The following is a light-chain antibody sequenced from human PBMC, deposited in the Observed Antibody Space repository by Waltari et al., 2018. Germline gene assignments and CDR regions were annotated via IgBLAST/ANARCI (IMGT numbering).Light chain of an antibody. CDR3: QTGGHGTWV. Sequence: QLVLTQSPSASASLGASVKPTCTLSSGHSSNLIAWLQQQPEKGPRYLMKVNSDGSHSKGDKIPDRFSGSSSGTEHYLTISSLQSEDEADYYCQTGGHGTWVFGGGTKLTVL. CDR1: SGHSSNL. V-gene: IGLV4-69*01. CDR2: VNSDGSH. J-gene: IGLJ3*02.